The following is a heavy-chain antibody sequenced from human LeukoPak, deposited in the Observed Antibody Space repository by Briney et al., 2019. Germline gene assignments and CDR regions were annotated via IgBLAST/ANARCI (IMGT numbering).Heavy chain of an antibody. Sequence: GGSLRLSCAASGFTFSTYAMSWVRQAPGKGLEWVSTISGGGGSTYYADSVKGRFTISRDNSKNTVYLQMNSLRAEDTALYYCAKDIGGSGAYWGQGTLVTVSS. CDR1: GFTFSTYA. D-gene: IGHD3-16*01. V-gene: IGHV3-23*01. CDR2: ISGGGGST. J-gene: IGHJ4*02. CDR3: AKDIGGSGAY.